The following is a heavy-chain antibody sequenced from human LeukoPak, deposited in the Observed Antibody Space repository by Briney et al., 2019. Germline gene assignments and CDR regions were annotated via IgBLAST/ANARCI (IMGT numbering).Heavy chain of an antibody. V-gene: IGHV3-21*01. CDR2: ISSNSSYI. J-gene: IGHJ4*02. Sequence: SGGSLRLSCAASGFTFTDYYMNWIRQAPGKGLEWVSSISSNSSYIYYADSVKGRFTISRDNAKNSLYLQMNSLRAEDTAVYYCARDAFDYWGQGTLVTVSS. CDR1: GFTFTDYY. CDR3: ARDAFDY.